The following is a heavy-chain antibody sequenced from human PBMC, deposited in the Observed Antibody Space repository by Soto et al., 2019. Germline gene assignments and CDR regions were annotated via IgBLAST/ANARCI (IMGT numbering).Heavy chain of an antibody. CDR1: GFTFSNYG. V-gene: IGHV3-23*01. Sequence: EVQLLESGGGLVQPGGSLRISCAASGFTFSNYGMSWVRQAPGKGLEWVSVISGSGGSTYYADSVKGRFTLSRDNSKNTVYLQMNSLRAEDTAVYYCANDSPVGVPLLRDLHDWGQGTLVTVSS. CDR3: ANDSPVGVPLLRDLHD. CDR2: ISGSGGST. J-gene: IGHJ1*01. D-gene: IGHD2-15*01.